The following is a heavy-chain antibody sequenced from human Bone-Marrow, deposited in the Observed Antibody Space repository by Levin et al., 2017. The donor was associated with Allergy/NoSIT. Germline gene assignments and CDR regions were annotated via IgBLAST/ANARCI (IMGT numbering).Heavy chain of an antibody. CDR2: MFQGGDT. V-gene: IGHV4-39*07. CDR3: ARDQGSSWYFDL. CDR1: GGSVTYSSFH. J-gene: IGHJ2*01. Sequence: PSETLSLTCTVSGGSVTYSSFHWAWIRQPPGKGLEWIGTMFQGGDTAYNASLKSRATISVDSSDDRFSLILTSVTAADTAVYYCARDQGSSWYFDLWGRGTLVTVSA.